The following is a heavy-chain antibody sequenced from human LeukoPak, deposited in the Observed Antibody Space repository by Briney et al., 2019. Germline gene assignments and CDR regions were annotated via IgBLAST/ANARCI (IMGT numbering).Heavy chain of an antibody. Sequence: RGSLRLSCAASGFTFSSYGMHWVRQAPGKGLEWVAVISYDGSNKYYADSVKGRFTISRDNSKNTLYLQMNSLRAEDTAVYYCAKAQQLVLYYYYGMDVWGQGTTVTVSS. CDR2: ISYDGSNK. CDR3: AKAQQLVLYYYYGMDV. CDR1: GFTFSSYG. V-gene: IGHV3-30*18. D-gene: IGHD6-13*01. J-gene: IGHJ6*02.